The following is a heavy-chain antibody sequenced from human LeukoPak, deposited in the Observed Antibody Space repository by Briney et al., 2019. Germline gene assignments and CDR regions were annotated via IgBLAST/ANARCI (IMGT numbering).Heavy chain of an antibody. CDR3: ARGSDDGENWFDP. CDR2: INPKSGGT. J-gene: IGHJ5*02. CDR1: GYTFTGYY. Sequence: ASVKVSCKASGYTFTGYYMQWVRQAPGQGLEWMGRINPKSGGTNYAQKFQGRVTMTRDTSISTAYMELSGLRSDDAAVYYCARGSDDGENWFDPRGQGTLVTVSS. D-gene: IGHD3-10*01. V-gene: IGHV1-2*06.